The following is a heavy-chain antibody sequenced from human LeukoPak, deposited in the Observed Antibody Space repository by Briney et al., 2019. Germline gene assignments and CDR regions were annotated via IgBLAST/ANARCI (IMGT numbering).Heavy chain of an antibody. CDR1: GGSFSGYY. CDR3: ARGVYGSGTFSRFGWFDP. V-gene: IGHV4-34*01. CDR2: INHSGST. J-gene: IGHJ5*02. D-gene: IGHD3-10*01. Sequence: SETLSLTCAVYGGSFSGYYWSWIRQPPGKGLEWIGEINHSGSTNYNPSLKSRVTISVDTSKHQFSLKLSSAAAAETAVYYCARGVYGSGTFSRFGWFDPWGQGTLVTVSS.